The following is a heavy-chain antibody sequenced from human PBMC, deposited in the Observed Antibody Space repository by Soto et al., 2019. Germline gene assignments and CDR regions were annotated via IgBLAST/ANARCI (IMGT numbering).Heavy chain of an antibody. V-gene: IGHV3-23*01. CDR1: GFTFSSYA. CDR2: ISGSGGST. Sequence: GGSLRLSCAASGFTFSSYAMSWVRQAPGKGLEWVSAISGSGGSTYYADSVKGRFTISRDNSKNTLYLQMNSLRAEDTAVYYCAKVLCGGDCYPLDAFDIWGQGTMVTVS. D-gene: IGHD2-21*02. CDR3: AKVLCGGDCYPLDAFDI. J-gene: IGHJ3*02.